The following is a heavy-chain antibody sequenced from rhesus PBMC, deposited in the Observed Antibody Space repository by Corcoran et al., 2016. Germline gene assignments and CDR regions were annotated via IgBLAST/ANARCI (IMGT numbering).Heavy chain of an antibody. Sequence: QVQLQESGPGLVKPSETLSLPCAVSGGSISSRTWWSWIRPPPGTGLEGSGNIGGSSGSTNYNPSHKSRVTITKDTSKNQVSLKLSSVTAADTAVYYCARLPVGFGVVIHYWGQGVLVTVSS. D-gene: IGHD3-3*01. J-gene: IGHJ4*01. CDR1: GGSISSRTW. V-gene: IGHV4-65*02. CDR3: ARLPVGFGVVIHY. CDR2: IGGSSGST.